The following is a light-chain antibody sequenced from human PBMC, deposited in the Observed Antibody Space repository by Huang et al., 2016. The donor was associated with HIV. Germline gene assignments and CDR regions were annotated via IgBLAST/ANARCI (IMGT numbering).Light chain of an antibody. CDR1: QSVSRSY. CDR2: VAA. CDR3: QQYESSPWT. J-gene: IGKJ1*01. V-gene: IGKV3-20*01. Sequence: EIVLTQSPGTLSLSPGERATLSYRASQSVSRSYLGWYQQKAGQAPRLLIYVAASRAPGIPDRFSGSGSGTDFTLTISRLEPEDFAIYYCQQYESSPWTFGQGTKVEMK.